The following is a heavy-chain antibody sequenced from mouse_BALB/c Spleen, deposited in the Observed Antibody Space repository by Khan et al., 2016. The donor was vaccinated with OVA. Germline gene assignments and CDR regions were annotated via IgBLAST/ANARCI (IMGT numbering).Heavy chain of an antibody. V-gene: IGHV2-2*01. J-gene: IGHJ3*01. Sequence: VKLEESGPGLVRPSQTLSITCTVSGFSLTTYGVHWVRQSPGKGLEWLGVIRSAGKTDYNAAFISRLSITKDNSKSQVFFKMNSLQADDTAMYYCARNSYMYDFTYWGQGTLVTVSA. CDR2: IRSAGKT. CDR1: GFSLTTYG. D-gene: IGHD2-14*01. CDR3: ARNSYMYDFTY.